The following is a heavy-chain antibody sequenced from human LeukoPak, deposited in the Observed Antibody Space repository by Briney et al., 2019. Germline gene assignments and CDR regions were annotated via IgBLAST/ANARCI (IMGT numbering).Heavy chain of an antibody. Sequence: ASVTVSCKASGYTFTNYDINWVRQASGQGLEWMGWVNPNSGNTGSAQKFQGRVTMTSNTSISTAYMELSSLRSEDTAVYYCARGLRREQQLLRAFDYWGQGTPVTVSS. J-gene: IGHJ4*02. V-gene: IGHV1-8*01. CDR2: VNPNSGNT. CDR1: GYTFTNYD. CDR3: ARGLRREQQLLRAFDY. D-gene: IGHD6-13*01.